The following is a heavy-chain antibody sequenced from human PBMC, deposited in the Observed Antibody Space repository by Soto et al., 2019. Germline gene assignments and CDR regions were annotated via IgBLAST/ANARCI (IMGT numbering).Heavy chain of an antibody. V-gene: IGHV5-10-1*01. D-gene: IGHD2-8*01. CDR3: ARSCTNGVCLSYYYYGMDV. J-gene: IGHJ6*02. CDR1: GYSFTSYW. CDR2: IDPSDSYT. Sequence: GESLKISCKGSGYSFTSYWTSWVRQMPGKGLEWMGRIDPSDSYTNYSPSFQGHVTISADKSISTAYLQWSSLKASDTAMYYCARSCTNGVCLSYYYYGMDVWGQGTTCTTSS.